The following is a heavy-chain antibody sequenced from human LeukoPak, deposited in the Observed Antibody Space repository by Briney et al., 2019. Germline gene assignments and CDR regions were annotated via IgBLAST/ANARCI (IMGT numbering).Heavy chain of an antibody. CDR3: ARDASSGSSWFDP. CDR2: ISSSSSYI. CDR1: GFTFSIYS. D-gene: IGHD3-10*01. J-gene: IGHJ5*02. V-gene: IGHV3-21*01. Sequence: GGSLRLSCGASGFTFSIYSMNWVRQAPGKGLEWGSSISSSSSYIYYADSVKGRFTISRDNAKNSLYLQMNSLRAEDTAVYYCARDASSGSSWFDPWGQGTLVTVSS.